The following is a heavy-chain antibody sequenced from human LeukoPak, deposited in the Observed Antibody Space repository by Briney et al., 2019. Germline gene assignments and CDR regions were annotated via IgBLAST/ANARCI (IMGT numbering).Heavy chain of an antibody. CDR1: GFTFSDYI. CDR2: IRRGANSYTT. D-gene: IGHD2/OR15-2a*01. V-gene: IGHV3-72*01. J-gene: IGHJ3*02. CDR3: CRDGEACGNSAFDI. Sequence: AGSLTLSCAASGFTFSDYILDWVRQAPGKGLEWVGRIRRGANSYTTEYAASVKGRFIISRDDSRNSLYLHMNSLKTEDTAVYYCCRDGEACGNSAFDICGQGTMVTVSS.